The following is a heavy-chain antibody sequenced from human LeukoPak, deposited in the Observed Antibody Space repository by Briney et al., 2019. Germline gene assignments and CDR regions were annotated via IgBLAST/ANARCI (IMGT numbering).Heavy chain of an antibody. CDR2: ISHDGSTK. Sequence: GRSLRLSCAASGFTFSIYAIHWVRQAPGKGLEWVAVISHDGSTKYYADSVKGRFTISRDNPKNTLYLQMDTLGAEDTAAYFCARAVVGKEDLDYWGQGTLVTVSS. D-gene: IGHD6-19*01. J-gene: IGHJ4*02. CDR3: ARAVVGKEDLDY. V-gene: IGHV3-30*04. CDR1: GFTFSIYA.